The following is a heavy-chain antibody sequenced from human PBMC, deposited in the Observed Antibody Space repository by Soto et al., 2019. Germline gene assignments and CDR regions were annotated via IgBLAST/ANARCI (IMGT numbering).Heavy chain of an antibody. CDR1: GFTYTDFA. CDR2: ISYDGSDK. J-gene: IGHJ6*02. Sequence: VQLVESGGGEVQPGRSLRLSCAASGFTYTDFALHWVRQAPGKGLEWVAIISYDGSDKYYADSVKGRFAISRDNPKNTLYLEMNSLRAEDTAVYFCARRAWDSYYAIVVWGQGTTVTVFS. D-gene: IGHD3-22*01. CDR3: ARRAWDSYYAIVV. V-gene: IGHV3-30*09.